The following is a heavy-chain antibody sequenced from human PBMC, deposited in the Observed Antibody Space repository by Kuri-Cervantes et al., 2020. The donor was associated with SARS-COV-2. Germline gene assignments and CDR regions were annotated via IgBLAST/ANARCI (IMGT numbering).Heavy chain of an antibody. CDR2: ISGSGGST. Sequence: GESLKISCAASGFTFSSYAMHWVRQAPGKGLEWVSAISGSGGSTYYADSVKGRFTISRDNSKNTLYLQMNSLRAEDTAVYYCAKGQDSSRGNWFDPWGQGTLVTVSS. CDR3: AKGQDSSRGNWFDP. J-gene: IGHJ5*02. D-gene: IGHD2-2*01. CDR1: GFTFSSYA. V-gene: IGHV3-23*01.